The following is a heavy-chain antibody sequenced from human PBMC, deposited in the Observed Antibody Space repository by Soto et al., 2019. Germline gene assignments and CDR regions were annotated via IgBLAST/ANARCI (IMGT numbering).Heavy chain of an antibody. V-gene: IGHV3-33*01. CDR3: ARGGDYGDFPNGFDP. D-gene: IGHD4-17*01. Sequence: QVQLVESGGGVVQPGRSLRLSCAASGFTFSSYGMHWVRQAPGKGLEWVAVIWYDGSNKYYADSVKGRFTISRDNSKNTRYLQMNSLRAEVTAVYYCARGGDYGDFPNGFDPWCQGSMVTVSS. CDR1: GFTFSSYG. CDR2: IWYDGSNK. J-gene: IGHJ5*02.